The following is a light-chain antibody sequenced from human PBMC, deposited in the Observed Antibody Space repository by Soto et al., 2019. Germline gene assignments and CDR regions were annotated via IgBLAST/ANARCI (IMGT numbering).Light chain of an antibody. J-gene: IGKJ2*01. CDR2: KTS. CDR3: QQHNTYPYT. V-gene: IGKV1-5*03. CDR1: QSFSSW. Sequence: DIQMTQFPSTLSASVGDRVTITCRASQSFSSWLAWYQQKPGKAPKLLIYKTSSLESGVPSRFSGSGSGTEFTLTISSLQPDDFATYYCQQHNTYPYTFGQGTKLEIK.